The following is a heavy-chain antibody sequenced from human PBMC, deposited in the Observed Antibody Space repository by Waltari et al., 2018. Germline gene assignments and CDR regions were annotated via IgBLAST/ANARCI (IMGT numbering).Heavy chain of an antibody. D-gene: IGHD6-13*01. CDR2: INHSGST. CDR1: GGSFSGYY. V-gene: IGHV4-34*01. CDR3: ARGGRKYSSSWGY. J-gene: IGHJ4*02. Sequence: QVQLQQWGAGLLKPSETLSLTCAVYGGSFSGYYWRWSRQPPGKGLEWIGEINHSGSTNYNPSLKSRVTISVDTSKNQFSLKLSSVTAADTAVYYCARGGRKYSSSWGYWGQGTLVTVSS.